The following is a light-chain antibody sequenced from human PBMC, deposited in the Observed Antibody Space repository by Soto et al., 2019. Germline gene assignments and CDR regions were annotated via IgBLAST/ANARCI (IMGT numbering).Light chain of an antibody. Sequence: EIVLTQSPATLSLSPGERATLSCRASQSVSKYLAWYQQKPGQAPRLLIYDASNRATGIPARFSGSGSGTDFTLTISSLEAEDFAVYHCQQRSNWRGTFGGGTKVESK. CDR3: QQRSNWRGT. J-gene: IGKJ4*01. CDR1: QSVSKY. CDR2: DAS. V-gene: IGKV3-11*01.